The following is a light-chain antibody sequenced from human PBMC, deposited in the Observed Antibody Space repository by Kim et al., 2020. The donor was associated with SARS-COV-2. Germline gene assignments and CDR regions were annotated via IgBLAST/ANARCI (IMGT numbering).Light chain of an antibody. J-gene: IGKJ2*01. V-gene: IGKV3-11*01. CDR1: QSVSTY. CDR2: DAS. CDR3: QQRINWPRT. Sequence: EIVLTQSPATLSLSPGERATLSCRASQSVSTYLGWYQQKPGQAPRLLIYDASNRVIGIPARFSGSGSGTDFTLTISSLEPEDFAVYYCQQRINWPRTFGQGTKLEI.